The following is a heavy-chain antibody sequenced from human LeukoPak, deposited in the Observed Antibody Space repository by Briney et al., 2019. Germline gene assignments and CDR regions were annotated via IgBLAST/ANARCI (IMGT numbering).Heavy chain of an antibody. CDR3: ARQYYDFWSGYSDLHDAFDI. J-gene: IGHJ3*02. V-gene: IGHV3-7*01. D-gene: IGHD3-3*01. CDR1: GFTFSSYW. Sequence: GGSLRLSCAASGFTFSSYWMSWVRQAPGKGLEWVANIKQDGSEKYYVDSVMGRFTISRDNAKNSLYLQMNSLRAEDTAVYYCARQYYDFWSGYSDLHDAFDIWGQGTMVTVSS. CDR2: IKQDGSEK.